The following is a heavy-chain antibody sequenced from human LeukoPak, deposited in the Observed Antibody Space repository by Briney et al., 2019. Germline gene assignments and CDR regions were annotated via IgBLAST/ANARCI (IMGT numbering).Heavy chain of an antibody. D-gene: IGHD3-9*01. J-gene: IGHJ4*02. Sequence: GGSLRLSCAASGFTFSSYWMHRVRQAPGKGLVWVSRINSDGSSTSYADSVKGRFTISRDNAKNTLYLQMNSLRAEDTAVYYCVTDILTPGLFDYWGQGTLVTVSS. CDR2: INSDGSST. CDR1: GFTFSSYW. V-gene: IGHV3-74*01. CDR3: VTDILTPGLFDY.